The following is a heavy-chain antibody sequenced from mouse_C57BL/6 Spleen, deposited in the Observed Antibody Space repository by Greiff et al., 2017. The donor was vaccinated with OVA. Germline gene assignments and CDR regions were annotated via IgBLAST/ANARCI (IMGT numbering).Heavy chain of an antibody. Sequence: EVKLMESGGGLVKPGGSLKLSCAASGFTFSSYAMSWVRQTPEKRLEWVATISDGGSYTYYPDNVKGRFTISRDNAKNHLYLQMSHLKSEDTAKYYCARDHYYGRAMDYWGQGTSVTVSS. J-gene: IGHJ4*01. CDR1: GFTFSSYA. V-gene: IGHV5-4*01. CDR3: ARDHYYGRAMDY. CDR2: ISDGGSYT. D-gene: IGHD1-1*01.